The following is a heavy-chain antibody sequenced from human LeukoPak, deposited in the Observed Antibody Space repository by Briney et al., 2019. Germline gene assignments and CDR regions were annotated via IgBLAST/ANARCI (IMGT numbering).Heavy chain of an antibody. V-gene: IGHV3-74*01. D-gene: IGHD1-26*01. CDR1: GIAFSTYS. Sequence: GGSLRLSCAASGIAFSTYSMHWVRQAPGKGLVWISRISTDGSNTFYADSVKGRFIVSRDNAENTLYLQMDNLRAEDTAMYYCATGRGTPLGFWGQGALVTVSS. CDR3: ATGRGTPLGF. J-gene: IGHJ4*02. CDR2: ISTDGSNT.